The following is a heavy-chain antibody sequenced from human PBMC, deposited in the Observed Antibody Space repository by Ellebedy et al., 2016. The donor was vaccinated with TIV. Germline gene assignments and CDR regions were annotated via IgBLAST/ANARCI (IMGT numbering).Heavy chain of an antibody. CDR2: IRGSGSSN. D-gene: IGHD3-10*01. V-gene: IGHV3-11*01. J-gene: IGHJ4*02. Sequence: GESLKISCAASGFTFSDYYMRWIRQVPGKRLEWISYIRGSGSSNYYADSVKGRFTISRDNAKNSLYLQMNSLRAEDTAVYYCAKSPTGAGTCDYWGQGTLVTVSS. CDR1: GFTFSDYY. CDR3: AKSPTGAGTCDY.